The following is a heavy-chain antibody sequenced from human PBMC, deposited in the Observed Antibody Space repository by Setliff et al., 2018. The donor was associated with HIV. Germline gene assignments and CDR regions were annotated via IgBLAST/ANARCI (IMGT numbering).Heavy chain of an antibody. V-gene: IGHV1-18*01. Sequence: ASVKVSCKASGYTFTSYGISWVRQAPGQGLEWMGWISAYNGNTNYAQKLQGRVTMTTDTSTNTAYMELRSLRSDDTAVDYCASPLPIGGYCSSTSCQGAFDFWGQGTMVTVSS. CDR1: GYTFTSYG. J-gene: IGHJ3*01. CDR3: ASPLPIGGYCSSTSCQGAFDF. CDR2: ISAYNGNT. D-gene: IGHD2-2*01.